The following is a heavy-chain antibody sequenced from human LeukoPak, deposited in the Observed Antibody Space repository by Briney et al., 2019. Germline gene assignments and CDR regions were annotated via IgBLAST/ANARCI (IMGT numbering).Heavy chain of an antibody. CDR2: ISGSGGST. CDR3: AKNRPPIYDFEGDAFDI. V-gene: IGHV3-23*01. Sequence: GGSLRLSCAASGFTFSNYATNWVRQAPGKGLEWVSAISGSGGSTYYADSVKGRFTISRDNSKNTLYLQMNSLRAEDTAVYYCAKNRPPIYDFEGDAFDIWGQGTMVTVSS. D-gene: IGHD3-3*01. J-gene: IGHJ3*02. CDR1: GFTFSNYA.